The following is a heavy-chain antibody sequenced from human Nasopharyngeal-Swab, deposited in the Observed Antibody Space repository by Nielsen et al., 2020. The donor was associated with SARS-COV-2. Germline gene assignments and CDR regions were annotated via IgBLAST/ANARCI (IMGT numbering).Heavy chain of an antibody. V-gene: IGHV3-33*08. CDR3: ARENYSGSWYRVFYYYYMDV. Sequence: GESLKISCAASGFTFSNYGMHWVRQAPGKGLEWVAVIWYDGSTKYYADSVKGRFTISRDNSNNTLYLQLNSLRAEDTAVYYCARENYSGSWYRVFYYYYMDVWGKGTTVTVSS. D-gene: IGHD6-13*01. J-gene: IGHJ6*03. CDR2: IWYDGSTK. CDR1: GFTFSNYG.